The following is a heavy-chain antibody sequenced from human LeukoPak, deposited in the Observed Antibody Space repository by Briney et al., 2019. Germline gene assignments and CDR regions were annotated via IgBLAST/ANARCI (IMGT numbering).Heavy chain of an antibody. V-gene: IGHV3-11*01. J-gene: IGHJ4*02. CDR1: GFTFSDYY. Sequence: GGSLRLSCAASGFTFSDYYMSWIRQAPGKGLEWVSYISSSGSTIYYADSVKGRFAISRDNAKNSLYLQMNSLRAEDTAVYYCARAVSGVPRCYFDYWGQGTLVTVSS. CDR2: ISSSGSTI. CDR3: ARAVSGVPRCYFDY. D-gene: IGHD3-16*01.